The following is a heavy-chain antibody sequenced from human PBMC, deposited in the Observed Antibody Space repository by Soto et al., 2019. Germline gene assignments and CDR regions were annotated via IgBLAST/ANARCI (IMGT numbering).Heavy chain of an antibody. D-gene: IGHD6-13*01. Sequence: GGSLRLSFAASGFTFSSYAMSWVRQAPGKGLEWVSTIRGSGGGAYYVDSVRVRLTISRDNSKNTLYLQMNSLRAEDTAKYYCAKDAAAGRIEGDAFDXWGQGTMVTVS. CDR3: AKDAAAGRIEGDAFDX. CDR2: IRGSGGGA. J-gene: IGHJ3*02. CDR1: GFTFSSYA. V-gene: IGHV3-23*01.